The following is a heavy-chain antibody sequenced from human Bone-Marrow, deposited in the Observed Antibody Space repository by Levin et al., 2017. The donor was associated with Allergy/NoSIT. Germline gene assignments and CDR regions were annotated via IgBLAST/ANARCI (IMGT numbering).Heavy chain of an antibody. CDR2: IDWNDDE. D-gene: IGHD3-22*01. J-gene: IGHJ3*01. V-gene: IGHV2-70*04. Sequence: QTLSLPCIFSGFSLATRGMRVSWIRQPPGKALEWLARIDWNDDEFYSTSLKTRLSISKDTSKNQVVLTMTNVDPVDTATYYCARMSDYYYNSRGPRDAFDVWGQGTVVTVSS. CDR1: GFSLATRGMR. CDR3: ARMSDYYYNSRGPRDAFDV.